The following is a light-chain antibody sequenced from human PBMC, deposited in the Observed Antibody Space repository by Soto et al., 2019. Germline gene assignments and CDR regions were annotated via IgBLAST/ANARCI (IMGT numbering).Light chain of an antibody. J-gene: IGLJ1*01. CDR1: SSDVGSYNL. CDR2: EGS. CDR3: CSYAGSSTYV. Sequence: QSALTQPASVSGSPGQSITISCTGTSSDVGSYNLGSWYQQHPGKAPKLMIYEGSKRPSGVSNRFSGSKSGNTASLTISGLQAEDEADYYCCSYAGSSTYVFGPGTKGTVL. V-gene: IGLV2-23*01.